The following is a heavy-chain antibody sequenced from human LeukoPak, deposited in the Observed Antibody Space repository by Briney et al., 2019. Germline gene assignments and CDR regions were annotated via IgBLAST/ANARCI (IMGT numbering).Heavy chain of an antibody. CDR2: MNPNSGNT. D-gene: IGHD3-9*01. Sequence: GPSVKVSCKASGYTFTSYDINSVRQATGQGLEWMGWMNPNSGNTGYAQKFQGRVTMTRNTSISTAYMERCSLRSDATAVYYCARGPNDFDWLLYAHNCFDPWGQGTLVTVSS. CDR1: GYTFTSYD. V-gene: IGHV1-8*01. CDR3: ARGPNDFDWLLYAHNCFDP. J-gene: IGHJ5*02.